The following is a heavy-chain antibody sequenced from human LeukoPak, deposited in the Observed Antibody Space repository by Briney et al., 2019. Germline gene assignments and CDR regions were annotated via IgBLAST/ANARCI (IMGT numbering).Heavy chain of an antibody. CDR1: GFTFSSYW. D-gene: IGHD2-2*01. Sequence: GGSLRLSCAASGFTFSSYWMSWVRQAPGKGLEWVANIKQDGSEKYYVDSVKGRFTISRDNAKNSLYLQMNSLRAEDTAVYYCAKDAPVNIVVVPAANSWGQGTLVTVSS. V-gene: IGHV3-7*03. CDR2: IKQDGSEK. CDR3: AKDAPVNIVVVPAANS. J-gene: IGHJ4*02.